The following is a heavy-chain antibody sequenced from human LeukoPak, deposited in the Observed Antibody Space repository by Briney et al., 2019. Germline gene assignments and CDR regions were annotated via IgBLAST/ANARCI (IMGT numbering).Heavy chain of an antibody. V-gene: IGHV4-59*01. CDR3: ARDLATVTNFGWFDP. Sequence: SETLSLTCTVSGGSISSYYWSWIRQPPGKGLERIGYIYYSGSTNYNPSLKSRVTISVDTSKNQFSLKLSAVTAADTAVYYCARDLATVTNFGWFDPWGQGTLVTVSS. CDR1: GGSISSYY. D-gene: IGHD4-17*01. CDR2: IYYSGST. J-gene: IGHJ5*02.